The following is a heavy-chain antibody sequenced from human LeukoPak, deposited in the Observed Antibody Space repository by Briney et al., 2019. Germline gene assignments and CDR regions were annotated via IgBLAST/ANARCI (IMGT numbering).Heavy chain of an antibody. CDR1: GFTFSSYW. V-gene: IGHV3-74*01. D-gene: IGHD2-21*01. J-gene: IGHJ2*01. Sequence: RGVSLRLSCAASGFTFSSYWTHWVRQAPGKGLVWVSRINSGGTSTSYADSVKGRFTISRDNAKNTVYLQMNSLRAEDTAVYYCVRDVAGYFDLWGRDNMVTVSS. CDR2: INSGGTST. CDR3: VRDVAGYFDL.